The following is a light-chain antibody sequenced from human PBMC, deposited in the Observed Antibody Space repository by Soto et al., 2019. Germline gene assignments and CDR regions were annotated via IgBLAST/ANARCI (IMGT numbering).Light chain of an antibody. CDR1: QSVSSTY. CDR2: GTS. Sequence: EIVLTQSPCTLSLSPGERATLSCRASQSVSSTYLAWYQQTPGQAPRLLIYGTSSRATDIPDRFSGSGSGTDFTLTISRLEPEDFAVYYCQLFGSSPLYTFGQGTKVEIK. V-gene: IGKV3-20*01. CDR3: QLFGSSPLYT. J-gene: IGKJ2*01.